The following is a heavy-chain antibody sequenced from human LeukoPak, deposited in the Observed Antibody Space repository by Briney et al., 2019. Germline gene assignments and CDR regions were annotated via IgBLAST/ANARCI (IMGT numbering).Heavy chain of an antibody. D-gene: IGHD4/OR15-4a*01. V-gene: IGHV3-21*01. CDR2: ISGTNSYI. CDR3: ARIPNSANFPNWFDP. CDR1: GFTFTNYN. J-gene: IGHJ5*02. Sequence: PGGSLRLSCAASGFTFTNYNMNWVRQAPGKGLEWVSSISGTNSYIYNADSVKGRFTISRDNAKNSLYLQMNSLRAEDTAVYYCARIPNSANFPNWFDPWGQGTLVTVSS.